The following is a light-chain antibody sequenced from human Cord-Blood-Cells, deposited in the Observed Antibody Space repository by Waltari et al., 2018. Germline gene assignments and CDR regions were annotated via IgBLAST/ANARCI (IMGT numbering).Light chain of an antibody. CDR2: YVS. CDR1: SSNAAGYNY. Sequence: QSALTQPASVSASSGQSITIPCTGTSSNAAGYNYVSWYQQHPGKAPQLIIYYVSNRPSGVSNRFSGSKSGNTASLTISGLQAEDEADYYCSSYTSSSTLVFGGGTKLTVL. V-gene: IGLV2-14*01. CDR3: SSYTSSSTLV. J-gene: IGLJ3*02.